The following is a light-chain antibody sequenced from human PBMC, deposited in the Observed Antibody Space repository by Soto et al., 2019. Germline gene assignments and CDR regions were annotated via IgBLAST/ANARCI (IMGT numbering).Light chain of an antibody. Sequence: ETVMTQSPATLSVSPGERATLSCRASQRVSTNLAWYQQKPGQSPRLLVYRASTRATDIPARFSGSGSGTEFTLTISSLRSEDFAVYYCHQYNNWPPSFGGGTKVDIK. CDR1: QRVSTN. CDR2: RAS. J-gene: IGKJ4*01. V-gene: IGKV3-15*01. CDR3: HQYNNWPPS.